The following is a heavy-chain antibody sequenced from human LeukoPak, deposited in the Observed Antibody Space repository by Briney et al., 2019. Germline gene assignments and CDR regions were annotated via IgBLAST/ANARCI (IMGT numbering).Heavy chain of an antibody. Sequence: PGGSLRLSCAASGFTFSSYEMNWVRQAPGKGLEWVSYISSSGSTIYYADSVKGRFTISRDNAKNSLYLQMNSLRAEDTAVYYCARDVGLWFGELFQYYFDYWGQGTLVTVSS. V-gene: IGHV3-48*03. J-gene: IGHJ4*02. CDR2: ISSSGSTI. CDR1: GFTFSSYE. CDR3: ARDVGLWFGELFQYYFDY. D-gene: IGHD3-10*01.